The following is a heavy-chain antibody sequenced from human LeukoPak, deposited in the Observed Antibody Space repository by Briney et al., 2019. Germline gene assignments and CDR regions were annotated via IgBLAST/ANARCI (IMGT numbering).Heavy chain of an antibody. V-gene: IGHV3-7*01. CDR3: ARDYAVIGTDAFDI. Sequence: GGSLRLSCGASGFTFSIYWISWVRQAPGKGLEWVANIKQDGSEKYYVDSVKGRFTISRDNAKNSLYLQMNSLRAEDTAVYYCARDYAVIGTDAFDIWGQGTMVTVSS. CDR1: GFTFSIYW. CDR2: IKQDGSEK. J-gene: IGHJ3*02. D-gene: IGHD6-19*01.